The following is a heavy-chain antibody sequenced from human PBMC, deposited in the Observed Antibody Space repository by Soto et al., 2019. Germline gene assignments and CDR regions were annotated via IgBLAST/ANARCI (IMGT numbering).Heavy chain of an antibody. Sequence: PSETLSLTCTVSVGSFSSGSYYWSWIRQPPGKGLEWIGYIYYSGSTNYNPSLKSRVTISVDTSKNQFSLKLSSVTAADTAVYYCARATYYDFWSGYSNWFDPWGQGTLVTVSS. V-gene: IGHV4-61*01. J-gene: IGHJ5*02. CDR2: IYYSGST. CDR1: VGSFSSGSYY. CDR3: ARATYYDFWSGYSNWFDP. D-gene: IGHD3-3*01.